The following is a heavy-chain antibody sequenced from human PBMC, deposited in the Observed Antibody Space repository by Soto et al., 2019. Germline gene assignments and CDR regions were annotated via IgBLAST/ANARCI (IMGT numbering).Heavy chain of an antibody. Sequence: PSETLSLTCTVSGGSISSGGYYWSWIRQHPGKGLEWIGYIYYSGSTYYNPSLKSRVTISVDTSKNQFSLKLSSVTAADTAVYYCARVGGVGATQVVDYWGQGTLVPVSS. V-gene: IGHV4-31*03. CDR3: ARVGGVGATQVVDY. CDR1: GGSISSGGYY. CDR2: IYYSGST. J-gene: IGHJ4*02. D-gene: IGHD1-26*01.